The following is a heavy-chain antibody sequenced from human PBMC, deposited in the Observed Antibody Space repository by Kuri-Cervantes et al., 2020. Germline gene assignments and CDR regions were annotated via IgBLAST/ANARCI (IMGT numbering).Heavy chain of an antibody. CDR3: ARPSDIVVVPAAMLLPPHYYYYYMDV. V-gene: IGHV5-51*01. J-gene: IGHJ6*03. Sequence: GESLKISCKGSGYSSTGYNFASYWIGWVRQVPGQGLEWMGIVHPGDSDTRYSPSFQGQVTISADKSISTAYLQWSSLKASDTAMYYCARPSDIVVVPAAMLLPPHYYYYYMDVWGKGTTVTVSS. D-gene: IGHD2-2*01. CDR2: VHPGDSDT. CDR1: GYSSTGYNFASYW.